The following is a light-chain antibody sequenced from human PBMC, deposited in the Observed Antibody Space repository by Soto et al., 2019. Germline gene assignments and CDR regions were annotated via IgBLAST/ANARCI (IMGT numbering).Light chain of an antibody. CDR3: QQYGSSPST. CDR1: QSVRSSF. Sequence: EIVLTQSPGTLSLSPGERATLSCRASQSVRSSFLAGYHQKPGQAPSLLIKDASTRATGIPDRFSGSGSGTDFTLSISSLEPDDFAVYLCQQYGSSPSTFGQGTKVEIK. J-gene: IGKJ1*01. V-gene: IGKV3-20*01. CDR2: DAS.